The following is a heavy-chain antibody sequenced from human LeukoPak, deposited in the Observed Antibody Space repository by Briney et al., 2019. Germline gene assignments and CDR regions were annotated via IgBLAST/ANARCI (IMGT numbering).Heavy chain of an antibody. J-gene: IGHJ6*03. V-gene: IGHV5-51*01. CDR2: IYPGDSDT. CDR1: GYSFTSYW. Sequence: GESLKISCKGSGYSFTSYWIGWVRQMPGEGLEWMGIIYPGDSDTRYSPSFQGQVTISADKSISTAYLQWSSLKASDTAMYYCARSPYVVPAAPGYYYYYYMDVWGKGTTVTVSS. D-gene: IGHD2-2*01. CDR3: ARSPYVVPAAPGYYYYYYMDV.